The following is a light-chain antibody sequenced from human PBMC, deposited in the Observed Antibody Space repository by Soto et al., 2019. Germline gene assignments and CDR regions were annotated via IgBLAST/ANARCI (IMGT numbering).Light chain of an antibody. CDR3: QQLNSYPRT. Sequence: DIQMTQSPSTLSASVGDRVTITCRASQGINSYLAWYQQKPGKVPKLLIYAASTLHSGVPSRFSGSGSGTEFTLTISSLQPEDFATYYCQQLNSYPRTFGQGTKVEIK. CDR1: QGINSY. CDR2: AAS. J-gene: IGKJ1*01. V-gene: IGKV1-9*01.